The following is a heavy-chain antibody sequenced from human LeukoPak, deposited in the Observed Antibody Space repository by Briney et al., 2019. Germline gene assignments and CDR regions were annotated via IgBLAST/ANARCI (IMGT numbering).Heavy chain of an antibody. D-gene: IGHD3-10*01. V-gene: IGHV1-18*01. J-gene: IGHJ4*02. CDR2: INPNSGGT. CDR3: ARDYDYYGSGSYYH. CDR1: GGTFSSYA. Sequence: ASVKVSCKASGGTFSSYAISWVRQAPGQGLEWMGWINPNSGGTNYAQKLQGRVTMTTDTSTSTAYMELRSLRSDDTAVYYCARDYDYYGSGSYYHWGQGTLVTVSS.